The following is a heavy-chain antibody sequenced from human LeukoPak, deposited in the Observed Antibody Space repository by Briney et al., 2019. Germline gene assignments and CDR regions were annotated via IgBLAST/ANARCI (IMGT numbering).Heavy chain of an antibody. CDR2: ISSSSSYI. D-gene: IGHD6-25*01. V-gene: IGHV3-21*01. CDR1: GFTFSSYS. CDR3: XXXXXXXAXXHWCFDL. J-gene: IGHJ2*01. Sequence: CXASGFTFSSYSINWVRQAPGKGLEWVSSISSSSSYIYYADSVKGRFTISRDNARNSLYLQMNSLRAADTAVYYCXXXXXXXAXXHWCFDLWGRGTPVTVSS.